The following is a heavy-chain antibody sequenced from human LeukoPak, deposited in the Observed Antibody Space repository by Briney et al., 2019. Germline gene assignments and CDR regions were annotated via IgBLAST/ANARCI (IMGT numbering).Heavy chain of an antibody. J-gene: IGHJ3*02. Sequence: GASVKVSCKASGYTFTSYGISWVRQAPGQGLEWMGWISAYNGNTNYAQKLQGRVTMTTDTSTSTAYMELRSLRSDDTAVYYCATAQGHIRYFDWLISSPSADAFDIWGQGTMVTVSS. CDR3: ATAQGHIRYFDWLISSPSADAFDI. CDR2: ISAYNGNT. V-gene: IGHV1-18*01. CDR1: GYTFTSYG. D-gene: IGHD3-9*01.